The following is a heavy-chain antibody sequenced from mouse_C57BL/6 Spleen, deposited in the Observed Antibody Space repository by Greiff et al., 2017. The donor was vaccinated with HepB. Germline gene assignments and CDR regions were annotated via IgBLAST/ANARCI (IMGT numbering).Heavy chain of an antibody. Sequence: QVQLQQPGAEPVKPGASVKLSCKASGYTFTSHWMHWVKQRPGRGLEWIGRIDPNSGGTKYNEKFKSKATLTVDKPSSTAYMQLSSLTSEDSAVYYCARRRLRYCYFDVWGTGTTVTVSS. V-gene: IGHV1-72*01. CDR3: ARRRLRYCYFDV. CDR2: IDPNSGGT. D-gene: IGHD2-4*01. CDR1: GYTFTSHW. J-gene: IGHJ1*03.